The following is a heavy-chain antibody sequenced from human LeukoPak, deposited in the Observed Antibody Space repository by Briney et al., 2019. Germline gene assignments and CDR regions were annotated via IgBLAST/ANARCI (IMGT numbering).Heavy chain of an antibody. D-gene: IGHD1-1*01. Sequence: GGSLRLSCAASGFTFHFYWMHWVRQAPGKGLVWVSRINSDGTNTTYADSVKGRFTISRDNAKNTLYLQMNSLKTEDTAVYYCTSGLSVRRSNNTPVDYWGQGTLVTVSS. CDR3: TSGLSVRRSNNTPVDY. V-gene: IGHV3-74*01. CDR2: INSDGTNT. J-gene: IGHJ4*02. CDR1: GFTFHFYW.